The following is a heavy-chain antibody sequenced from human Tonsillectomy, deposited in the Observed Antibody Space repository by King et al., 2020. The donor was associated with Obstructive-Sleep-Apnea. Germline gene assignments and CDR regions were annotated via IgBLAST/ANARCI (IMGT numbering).Heavy chain of an antibody. Sequence: VQLQESGPGLVKPSETLSLTCTVSGGSISSYYWSWIRQPPGKGLEWIGYIYYSGSTNYNPSLKSRVSISVDTSKNQFSLKLTSVTAADTAVYYCARGISNRSYLADCWGQGTLVTVSS. CDR1: GGSISSYY. CDR2: IYYSGST. J-gene: IGHJ4*02. CDR3: ARGISNRSYLADC. V-gene: IGHV4-59*01. D-gene: IGHD3-3*02.